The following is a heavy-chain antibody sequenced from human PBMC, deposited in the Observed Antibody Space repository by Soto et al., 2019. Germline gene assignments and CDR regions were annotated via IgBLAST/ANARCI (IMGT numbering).Heavy chain of an antibody. CDR2: ISTTGSTI. CDR3: ARRSQLVY. V-gene: IGHV3-11*01. Sequence: GGSLRLSCAASGFTFSDYNMNWIRQAPGKGLEWVSYISTTGSTIYYADSVKGRFTISRDNTKNSLYLQMDSLRAEDTAVYYCARRSQLVYWDRGTLVTVSS. J-gene: IGHJ4*02. CDR1: GFTFSDYN.